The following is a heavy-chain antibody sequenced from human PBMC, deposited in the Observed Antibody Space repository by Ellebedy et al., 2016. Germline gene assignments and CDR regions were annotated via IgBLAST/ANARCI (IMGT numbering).Heavy chain of an antibody. J-gene: IGHJ4*02. D-gene: IGHD3-10*01. V-gene: IGHV3-23*01. Sequence: GESLKISCAASGFTVSSNYMSWVRQAPGKGPEWVSAVVGSGERTFYADSVKGRFTISRDNSKNMLYLQMSSLKVEDTAVYYCANVGGSGIYYNGFWGQGTLVTVSS. CDR3: ANVGGSGIYYNGF. CDR1: GFTVSSNY. CDR2: VVGSGERT.